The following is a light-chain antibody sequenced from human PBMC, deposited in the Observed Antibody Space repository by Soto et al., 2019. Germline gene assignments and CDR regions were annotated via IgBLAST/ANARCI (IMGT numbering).Light chain of an antibody. CDR2: GAS. J-gene: IGKJ1*01. CDR1: QSVSSSY. CDR3: QQYGSSPRT. Sequence: EIVLTQSPGTLSLSPGERATLSCRASQSVSSSYLAWYQQKPGQAPRPLVYGASSRATGIPDRFSGSGSGTDFTLTISRLEPEDLAVYYCQQYGSSPRTFGQGTKVEI. V-gene: IGKV3-20*01.